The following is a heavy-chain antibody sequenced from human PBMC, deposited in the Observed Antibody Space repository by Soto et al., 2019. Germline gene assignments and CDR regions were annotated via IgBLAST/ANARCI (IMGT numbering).Heavy chain of an antibody. CDR2: ISYDGSNK. CDR3: AKDSHSSGLSYFDY. V-gene: IGHV3-30*18. CDR1: GFTFSSYG. J-gene: IGHJ4*02. D-gene: IGHD6-19*01. Sequence: GGSLKLSCEASGFTFSSYGMHWVRQATGKGLEWVAGISYDGSNKYYADSVKGRFTISRDNSKNTLYLQMNSLRAEDTAVYYCAKDSHSSGLSYFDYWGQGTLVTVSS.